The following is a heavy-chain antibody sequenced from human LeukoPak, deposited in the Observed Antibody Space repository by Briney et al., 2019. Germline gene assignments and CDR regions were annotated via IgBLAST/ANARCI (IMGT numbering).Heavy chain of an antibody. CDR2: ISAYNGNT. Sequence: ASVKVSCKASGYTFTSYVISWVRQAPGQGLEWMGWISAYNGNTTYAQNLQGRVTMTTDTSTSTAYMELRSLRSDDTAVYYCARDHCTNGVCYGGLGFDPWGQGTLVTVSS. V-gene: IGHV1-18*01. J-gene: IGHJ5*02. CDR3: ARDHCTNGVCYGGLGFDP. D-gene: IGHD2-8*01. CDR1: GYTFTSYV.